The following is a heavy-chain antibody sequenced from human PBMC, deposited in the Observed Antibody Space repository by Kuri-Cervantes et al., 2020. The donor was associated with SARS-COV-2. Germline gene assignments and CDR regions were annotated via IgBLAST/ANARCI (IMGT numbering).Heavy chain of an antibody. V-gene: IGHV3-30*18. D-gene: IGHD5-24*01. CDR1: GFTFSSYS. J-gene: IGHJ4*02. CDR2: ISYDGSNK. CDR3: AKDNVVADGYNSLEGAFDY. Sequence: GGSLRLSCAASGFTFSSYSMNWVRQAPGKGLEWVAVISYDGSNKYYADSVKGRFTISRDSSKNTLYLQMNSLRAEDTAVYYCAKDNVVADGYNSLEGAFDYWGQGTLVTVSS.